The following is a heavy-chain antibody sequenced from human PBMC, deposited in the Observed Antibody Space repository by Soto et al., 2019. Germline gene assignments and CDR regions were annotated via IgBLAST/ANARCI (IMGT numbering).Heavy chain of an antibody. CDR1: GYRFTSYW. D-gene: IGHD3-10*01. Sequence: PGASLKISCEGSGYRFTSYWIGWVRQMPGKGLEWMGIIYPGDSNTRYSTSFQGQVTISVDKSISTAFLQWSSLKASDTAMYYCARDSGYGSGSSVNHHLDYWGHGTLVTVS. V-gene: IGHV5-51*01. CDR2: IYPGDSNT. CDR3: ARDSGYGSGSSVNHHLDY. J-gene: IGHJ4*01.